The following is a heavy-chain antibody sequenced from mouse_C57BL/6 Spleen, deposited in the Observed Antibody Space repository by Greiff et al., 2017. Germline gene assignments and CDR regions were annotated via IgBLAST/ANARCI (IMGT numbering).Heavy chain of an antibody. D-gene: IGHD1-1*01. V-gene: IGHV1-53*01. CDR3: ARITTVVPYYYARDY. J-gene: IGHJ4*01. CDR1: GYTFTSSW. CDR2: INPSNGGT. Sequence: QVQLQQPGTELVKPGASVKLSCKASGYTFTSSWMHWVKQRPGQGLEWIGNINPSNGGTNYNEKFKSKATLPADKSSSTAYMQLSSLASEHSAVYYCARITTVVPYYYARDYWGQGTSVTVSS.